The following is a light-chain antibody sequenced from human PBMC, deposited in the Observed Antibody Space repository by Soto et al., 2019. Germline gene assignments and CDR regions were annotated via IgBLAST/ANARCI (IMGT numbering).Light chain of an antibody. V-gene: IGKV1-5*01. Sequence: IQMTQSPSTLSASVGDRVTITCRASQSISSWLAWYQQKPGKAPKLLIYDASSLESGVPSRFSGSGSGTEFTLTISSLQPDDFATYYCQQYNSYSHTFGQGTKVDI. J-gene: IGKJ1*01. CDR1: QSISSW. CDR3: QQYNSYSHT. CDR2: DAS.